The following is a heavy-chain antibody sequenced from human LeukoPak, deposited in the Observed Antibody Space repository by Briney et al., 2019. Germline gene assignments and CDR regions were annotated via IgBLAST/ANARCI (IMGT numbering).Heavy chain of an antibody. D-gene: IGHD3-3*01. CDR2: INSDGGST. V-gene: IGHV3-74*01. CDR3: ARGHYDFWSGASWGIDYGMDV. Sequence: GGSLRLSCAASGFTFSSYWMHWVRQAPGKGLVWVSRINSDGGSTSYADSVKGRFTISRDNAKNTLYLQMNSLRAEDTAVYYCARGHYDFWSGASWGIDYGMDVWGQGTTVTVSS. CDR1: GFTFSSYW. J-gene: IGHJ6*02.